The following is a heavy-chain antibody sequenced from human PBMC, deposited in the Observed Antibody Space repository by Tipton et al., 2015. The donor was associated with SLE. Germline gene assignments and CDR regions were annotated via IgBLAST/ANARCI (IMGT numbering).Heavy chain of an antibody. CDR2: IYTSGST. Sequence: TLSLTCTVSGGSISSGSYYWSWIRQPAGKGLEWIGYIYTSGSTYYNTSLKSRVTISVDTYKNQFSLKLSSVTAADTAVYYCARALMYYYDSSGYSYYFDYWGQGTLVTVSS. CDR1: GGSISSGSYY. D-gene: IGHD3-22*01. V-gene: IGHV4-61*09. CDR3: ARALMYYYDSSGYSYYFDY. J-gene: IGHJ4*02.